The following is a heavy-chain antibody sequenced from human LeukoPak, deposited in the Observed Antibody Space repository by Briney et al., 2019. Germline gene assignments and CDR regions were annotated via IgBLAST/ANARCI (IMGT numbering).Heavy chain of an antibody. CDR1: GFTFSSYA. Sequence: GGSLRLSCAASGFTFSSYAMNWVRQAPGKGLEWVSTISGSAGNTYYGDSVKGRFTISRDNSKNMLFLQMNSLRAADTAVYYCAKGGELLYYYDSSGYYLDYWGQGTLVTVSS. J-gene: IGHJ4*02. V-gene: IGHV3-23*01. D-gene: IGHD3-22*01. CDR3: AKGGELLYYYDSSGYYLDY. CDR2: ISGSAGNT.